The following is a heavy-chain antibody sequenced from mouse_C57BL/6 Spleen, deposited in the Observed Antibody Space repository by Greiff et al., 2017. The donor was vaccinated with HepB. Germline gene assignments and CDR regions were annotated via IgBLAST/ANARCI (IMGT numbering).Heavy chain of an antibody. D-gene: IGHD1-1*01. Sequence: EVKLVESGPGLVKPSRSLSLTCSVTGYSITSGYYWNWIRQFPGNKLEWMGYISYDGSNNYNPSLKNRISITRDTSKNQFFLKLNSVTTEDTATYYCARPQYYGSSDWYFDVWGTGTTVTVSS. CDR2: ISYDGSN. V-gene: IGHV3-6*01. CDR1: GYSITSGYY. CDR3: ARPQYYGSSDWYFDV. J-gene: IGHJ1*03.